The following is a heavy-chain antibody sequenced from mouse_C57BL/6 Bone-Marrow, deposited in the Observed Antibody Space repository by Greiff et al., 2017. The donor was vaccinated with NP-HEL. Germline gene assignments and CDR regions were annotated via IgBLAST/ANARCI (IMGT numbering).Heavy chain of an antibody. D-gene: IGHD2-3*01. CDR2: INPYNGGT. CDR1: GYTFTDYY. V-gene: IGHV1-19*01. J-gene: IGHJ3*01. Sequence: VQLQQSGPVLVKPGASVKMSCKASGYTFTDYYMNWVKQSHGKSLEWIGVINPYNGGTSYNQKFKGKATLTVDKSSSTAYMELNSLTSEDSAVYYSARDDGYYLAWFAYWGQGTLVTVSA. CDR3: ARDDGYYLAWFAY.